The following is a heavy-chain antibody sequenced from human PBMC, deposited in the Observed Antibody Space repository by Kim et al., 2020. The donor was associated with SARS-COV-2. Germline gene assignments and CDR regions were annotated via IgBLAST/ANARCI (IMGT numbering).Heavy chain of an antibody. CDR2: TYYRSKWYN. D-gene: IGHD2-15*01. CDR1: GDSVSSNSAA. Sequence: SQTLSLTCAISGDSVSSNSAAWNWIRQSPSRGLEWLERTYYRSKWYNDYAVSVKSRITINPDTSKNQFSLQLNSVTPEDTAVYYCARIGYCSCGSCYQGYGMDVWGQGTTVPVSS. J-gene: IGHJ6*02. V-gene: IGHV6-1*01. CDR3: ARIGYCSCGSCYQGYGMDV.